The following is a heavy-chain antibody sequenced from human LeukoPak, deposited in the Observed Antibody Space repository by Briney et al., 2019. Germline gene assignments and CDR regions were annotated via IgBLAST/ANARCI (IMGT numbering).Heavy chain of an antibody. CDR2: IKQDRSEK. V-gene: IGHV3-7*01. Sequence: GGSLRLSCAASGFTFSSYWMSWVRQAPGKGLEWVANIKQDRSEKYYVDSVKGRFTISRDNAKNSLYLQMNSLRAEDTAAYYCARWPKQQLDNYFDYWGQGTLVTVSS. CDR1: GFTFSSYW. CDR3: ARWPKQQLDNYFDY. J-gene: IGHJ4*02. D-gene: IGHD6-13*01.